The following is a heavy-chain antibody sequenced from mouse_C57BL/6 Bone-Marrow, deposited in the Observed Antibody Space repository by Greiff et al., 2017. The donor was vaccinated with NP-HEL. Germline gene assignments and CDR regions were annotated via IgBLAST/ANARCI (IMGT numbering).Heavy chain of an antibody. Sequence: VKLQESGAELVRPGASVKLSCKASGYTFTDYYINWVKQRPGQGLEWIARIYPGSGNTYYNEKFKGKATLTAEKSSSTAYMQLSSLTSEDSAVYFCARFYSNYNAMDYWGQGTSVTVSS. CDR1: GYTFTDYY. J-gene: IGHJ4*01. V-gene: IGHV1-76*01. CDR3: ARFYSNYNAMDY. D-gene: IGHD2-5*01. CDR2: IYPGSGNT.